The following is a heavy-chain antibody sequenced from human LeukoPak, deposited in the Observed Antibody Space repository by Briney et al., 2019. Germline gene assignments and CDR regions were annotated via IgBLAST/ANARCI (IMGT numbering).Heavy chain of an antibody. V-gene: IGHV3-7*01. J-gene: IGHJ5*02. CDR1: GFTFSSYW. Sequence: QSGGSLRLSCAASGFTFSSYWMSWVRQAPGKGLEWVANIKQDGSEKYYVDSVKGRFTISRDNSKNTLYLQMNSLRAEDTAVYYCAREATMIVVAQRYNWFDPWGQGTLVTVSS. CDR3: AREATMIVVAQRYNWFDP. CDR2: IKQDGSEK. D-gene: IGHD3-22*01.